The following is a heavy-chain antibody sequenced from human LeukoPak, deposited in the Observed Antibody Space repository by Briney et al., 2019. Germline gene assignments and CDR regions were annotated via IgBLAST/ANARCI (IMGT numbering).Heavy chain of an antibody. Sequence: GASVKVSCKPSGYTFTNYGVSWVRQAPEQGLEWMGWISGHNGNTNYAQKFQDRVTMTTDTSTSTAYMELTSLRSDDTAVYYCARVVSGSGYSIYWGQGTLVTVSS. D-gene: IGHD3-22*01. CDR3: ARVVSGSGYSIY. V-gene: IGHV1-18*01. CDR1: GYTFTNYG. CDR2: ISGHNGNT. J-gene: IGHJ4*02.